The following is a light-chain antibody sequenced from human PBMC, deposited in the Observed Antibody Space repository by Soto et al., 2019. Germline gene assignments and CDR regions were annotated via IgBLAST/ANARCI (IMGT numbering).Light chain of an antibody. V-gene: IGKV1-17*01. CDR2: AAS. J-gene: IGKJ1*01. CDR1: QGMRNH. Sequence: DIQMTQSPSSLSASVGDRVTITCRASQGMRNHLGWYQQKPWKVPKRLIYAASSLHTGVPSRFSGSGSGTEFTHTISSLQPEDYATYYCLQHDTYPWTFGQGTKVEIK. CDR3: LQHDTYPWT.